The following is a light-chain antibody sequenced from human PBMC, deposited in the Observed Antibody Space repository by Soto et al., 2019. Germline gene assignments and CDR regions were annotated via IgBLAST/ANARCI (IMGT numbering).Light chain of an antibody. CDR2: EVY. CDR1: SSDVGGYNY. Sequence: QSAPTQPPSASGSPGQSVTFSCTGTSSDVGGYNYVSWYQQYPGKAPKLMIYEVYKRHSGVPDRFSGSKSGNTASLTVSGLPPEDEGDYYCSAYAGSSTWGFGGGTKLTVL. V-gene: IGLV2-8*01. CDR3: SAYAGSSTWG. J-gene: IGLJ2*01.